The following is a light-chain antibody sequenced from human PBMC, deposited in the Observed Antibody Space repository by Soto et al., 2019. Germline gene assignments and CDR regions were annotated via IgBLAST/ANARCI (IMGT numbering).Light chain of an antibody. CDR3: ETWDGYIQV. Sequence: QPVLTQSSSASASLGSSVKLTCTLSSGHRTYIIAWHQQQPRKAPRYLMKIEGSGSYNKGSGVPDRFSGSSSGTNRYLTISNLQYEDEDDYYCETWDGYIQVFGEGTQLTV. CDR2: IEGSGSY. CDR1: SGHRTYI. V-gene: IGLV4-60*02. J-gene: IGLJ3*02.